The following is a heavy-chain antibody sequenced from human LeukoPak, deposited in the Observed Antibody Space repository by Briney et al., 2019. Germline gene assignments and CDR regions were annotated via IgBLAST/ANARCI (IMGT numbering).Heavy chain of an antibody. CDR2: INSDGRST. D-gene: IGHD6-19*01. CDR1: GFTFNNYW. J-gene: IGHJ4*02. Sequence: GGSLRLSYAASGFTFNNYWMHWVRQAPGKGLVWVSRINSDGRSTSYADAVRGRFTISRDNAKNTLYLQMNSLRAEDTAVYFCARDNSSGYDYWGQGTLVTVSS. CDR3: ARDNSSGYDY. V-gene: IGHV3-74*01.